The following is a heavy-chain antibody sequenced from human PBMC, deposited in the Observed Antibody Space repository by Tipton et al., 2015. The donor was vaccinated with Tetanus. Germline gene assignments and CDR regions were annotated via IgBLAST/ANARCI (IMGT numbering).Heavy chain of an antibody. CDR3: AREADCSGGSCFSGAFDN. J-gene: IGHJ4*02. D-gene: IGHD2-15*01. V-gene: IGHV3-33*01. Sequence: SLRLSCAASGFIFSSYGIHWVRQAPGKGLEWLAVSWYDGTDKYYADSVKGRFTISRDNSKNTLYLQMNRLTAEDTALYYCAREADCSGGSCFSGAFDNWGQGTQVTVSS. CDR2: SWYDGTDK. CDR1: GFIFSSYG.